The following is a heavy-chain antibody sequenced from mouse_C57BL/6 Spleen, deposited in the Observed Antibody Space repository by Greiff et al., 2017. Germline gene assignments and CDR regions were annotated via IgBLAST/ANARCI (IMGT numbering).Heavy chain of an antibody. CDR3: TGYGSSYDWYFDV. CDR1: GFTFSDAW. V-gene: IGHV6-6*01. CDR2: IRNKANNHAT. D-gene: IGHD1-1*01. Sequence: EVKVEESGGGLVQPGGSMKLSCAASGFTFSDAWMDWVRQSPEKGLEWVAEIRNKANNHATYYAESVKGRFTISRDDSKSSVYLQMNSLRAEDTGIYYCTGYGSSYDWYFDVWGTGTTVTVSS. J-gene: IGHJ1*03.